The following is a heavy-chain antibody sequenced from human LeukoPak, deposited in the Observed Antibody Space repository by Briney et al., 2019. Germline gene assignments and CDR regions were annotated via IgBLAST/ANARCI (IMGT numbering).Heavy chain of an antibody. CDR3: ARLGIVYGMDV. CDR2: IIPIFGTA. D-gene: IGHD7-27*01. Sequence: ASVKVSCKASGYTFTSYYMHWVRQAPGQGLEWMGGIIPIFGTANYAQKFQGRVTITADESTSTAYMELSSLRSEGTAVYYCARLGIVYGMDVWGQGTTVTVSS. V-gene: IGHV1-69*01. J-gene: IGHJ6*02. CDR1: GYTFTSYY.